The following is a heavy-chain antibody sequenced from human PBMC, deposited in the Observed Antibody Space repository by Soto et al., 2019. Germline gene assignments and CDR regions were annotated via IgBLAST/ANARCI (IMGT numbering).Heavy chain of an antibody. CDR1: GGSISSYY. V-gene: IGHV4-59*01. D-gene: IGHD1-26*01. J-gene: IGHJ3*02. Sequence: SETLSLTCTVSGGSISSYYWSWIRQPPGKGLEWIGYIYYSGSTNYNPSLKSRVTISVDTSKNQFSLKLSSVTAADTAVYYCARAGVVGATTPGAFDIWGQGTMVTVSS. CDR3: ARAGVVGATTPGAFDI. CDR2: IYYSGST.